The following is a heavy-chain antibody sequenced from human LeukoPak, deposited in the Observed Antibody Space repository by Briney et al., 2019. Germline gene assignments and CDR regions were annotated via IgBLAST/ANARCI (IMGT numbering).Heavy chain of an antibody. D-gene: IGHD1-26*01. CDR2: IYYSGST. J-gene: IGHJ5*02. CDR1: GGSISSSRYY. Sequence: SETLSLTCSVSGGSISSSRYYWGWIRQPPGKGLEWIASIYYSGSTYYNPSLKSRVTISVDTSKNQFSLKLSSVTAADTAMYYCARDKTSTWEYNWFDPWGQGTLVTVSS. CDR3: ARDKTSTWEYNWFDP. V-gene: IGHV4-39*07.